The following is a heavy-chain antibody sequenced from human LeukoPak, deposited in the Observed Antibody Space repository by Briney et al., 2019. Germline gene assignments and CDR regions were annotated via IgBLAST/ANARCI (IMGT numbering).Heavy chain of an antibody. D-gene: IGHD3-9*01. CDR2: INPSGGST. CDR3: ARADILTGYYTPGPQAPPTYYYYSGMDV. Sequence: ASVKVSCKASGYTFTSYYMHWVRQAPGQGLEWMGIINPSGGSTSYAQKFQGRVTMTRDTSTSTVYVELSSLRSEDTAVYYCARADILTGYYTPGPQAPPTYYYYSGMDVWGQGTTVTVSS. CDR1: GYTFTSYY. J-gene: IGHJ6*02. V-gene: IGHV1-46*01.